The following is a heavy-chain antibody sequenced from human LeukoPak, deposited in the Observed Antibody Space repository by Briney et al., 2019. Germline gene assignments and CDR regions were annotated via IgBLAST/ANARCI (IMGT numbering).Heavy chain of an antibody. CDR1: GLTFSDYS. V-gene: IGHV3-23*01. CDR2: ISAGGGST. CDR3: ARGSAMAQKQLVRHFDS. D-gene: IGHD6-6*01. Sequence: GGSLRLSCAVSGLTFSDYSMAWVRQAPGKGLFWVSGISAGGGSTYYADSVKGRFTISRDNSRNTLYLQMNSLSAEDTAVYYCARGSAMAQKQLVRHFDSWGQGTLVIVSS. J-gene: IGHJ4*02.